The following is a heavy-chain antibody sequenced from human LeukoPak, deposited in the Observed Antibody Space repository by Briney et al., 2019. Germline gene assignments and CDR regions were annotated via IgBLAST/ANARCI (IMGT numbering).Heavy chain of an antibody. CDR2: INTNTGNP. V-gene: IGHV7-4-1*02. J-gene: IGHJ5*02. D-gene: IGHD2-2*02. CDR3: ARDAYQLLYGGWFDP. Sequence: GASVNLSFKSSGYTFTIYAMNWVRQAPGQGLEWMGWINTNTGNPTYAQGFTGRFVFSLDTSVSTAYLQISSLKAEDTAVYYCARDAYQLLYGGWFDPWGQGTLVTVSS. CDR1: GYTFTIYA.